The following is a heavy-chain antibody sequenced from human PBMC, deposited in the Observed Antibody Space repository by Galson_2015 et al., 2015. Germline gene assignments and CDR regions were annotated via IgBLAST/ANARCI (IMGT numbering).Heavy chain of an antibody. CDR3: ATLYCSSTSCYGTYYYYYGMDV. D-gene: IGHD2-2*01. V-gene: IGHV3-30*03. Sequence: SLRLSCAASGFTFSSYGMHWVRQAPGKGLEWVAVISYDGSNKYYADSVKGRFTISRDNSKNTLYLQMSSLRSEDTAVYYCATLYCSSTSCYGTYYYYYGMDVWGQGTTVTVSS. CDR2: ISYDGSNK. J-gene: IGHJ6*02. CDR1: GFTFSSYG.